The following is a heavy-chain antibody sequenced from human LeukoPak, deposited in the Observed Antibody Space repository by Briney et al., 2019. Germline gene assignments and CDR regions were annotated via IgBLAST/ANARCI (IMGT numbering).Heavy chain of an antibody. Sequence: GASVKVSCKTSGYTFTSYDMNWVRQAAGQGLEWMGWTSPNTGYIYYARKFQGRMTMATNTATRTVYMELSSLRPEDTAVYYCATSRYCSNGVCPFDYWGQGTLVTVSS. D-gene: IGHD2-8*01. CDR1: GYTFTSYD. V-gene: IGHV1-8*01. J-gene: IGHJ4*02. CDR3: ATSRYCSNGVCPFDY. CDR2: TSPNTGYI.